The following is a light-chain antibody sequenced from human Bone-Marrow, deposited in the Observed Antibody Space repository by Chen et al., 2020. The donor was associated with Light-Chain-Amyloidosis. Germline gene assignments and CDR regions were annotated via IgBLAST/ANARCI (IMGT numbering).Light chain of an antibody. V-gene: IGLV2-14*01. CDR3: SSYTITNTRV. CDR1: SSDVGGDNH. Sequence: QSALTQPASVSGSPGQSITLSCTGTSSDVGGDNHVSWYQQHPDKAPKLMIYEVTNRPSWVPDGFSGSKSDNTASLTISGLQTEDEADYFCSSYTITNTRVFGSGTRVTVL. J-gene: IGLJ1*01. CDR2: EVT.